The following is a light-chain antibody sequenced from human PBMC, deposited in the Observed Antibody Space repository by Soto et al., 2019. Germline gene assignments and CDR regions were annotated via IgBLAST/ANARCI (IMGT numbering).Light chain of an antibody. CDR1: SSDVGGYNY. J-gene: IGLJ2*01. CDR2: DVK. V-gene: IGLV2-14*01. Sequence: QSALTQPASVSGSPGQSITISCTGTSSDVGGYNYVSWYQQHPGKAPKLMIYDVKNRPSGVSNRFSGSKSGNTASLTISGLQAEDEADYYCSSYTSSSTYVLFGGGTKLTVL. CDR3: SSYTSSSTYVL.